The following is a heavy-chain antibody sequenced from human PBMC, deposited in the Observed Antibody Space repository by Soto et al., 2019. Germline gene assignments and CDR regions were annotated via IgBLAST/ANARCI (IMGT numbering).Heavy chain of an antibody. V-gene: IGHV4-31*03. Sequence: SETLSLTCTVSGGSTSSCGYYWSWIRQHPGKGLEWIGYIYYSGGTYYNPSLKSRVTISVDTSKNQFSLKLSSVTAADTAVYYCARDNKATFGHGAFDIWGQGTMVTVSS. CDR3: ARDNKATFGHGAFDI. CDR2: IYYSGGT. CDR1: GGSTSSCGYY. J-gene: IGHJ3*02. D-gene: IGHD3-16*01.